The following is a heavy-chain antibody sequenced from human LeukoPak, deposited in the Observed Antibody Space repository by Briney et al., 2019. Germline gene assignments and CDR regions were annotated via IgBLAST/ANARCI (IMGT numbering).Heavy chain of an antibody. V-gene: IGHV3-48*01. J-gene: IGHJ4*02. D-gene: IGHD3-10*01. Sequence: GGSLRLSCAASGFTFSHHNMNWVRQVPGKGLESVSYISSSGNTIYYADSVKGRFTISRDNAHGSLYLQMNSLRVEDTAIYYCARDLYYGSASPRLDYWGRGTLVTVSS. CDR1: GFTFSHHN. CDR3: ARDLYYGSASPRLDY. CDR2: ISSSGNTI.